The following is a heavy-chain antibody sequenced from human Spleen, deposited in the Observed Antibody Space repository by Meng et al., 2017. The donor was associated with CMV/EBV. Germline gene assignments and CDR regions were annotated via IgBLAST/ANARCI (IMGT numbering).Heavy chain of an antibody. D-gene: IGHD3-16*01. CDR2: INWNGGST. Sequence: GGSLRLSCAASGFTLSSYWMSWVRQAPGKGLEWVSGINWNGGSTGYADSVKGRFTISRDNAKNSLHLQMNSLRAEDTGLYYCARGYASYYYYGMDVWGQGTTVTVSS. V-gene: IGHV3-20*04. J-gene: IGHJ6*02. CDR1: GFTLSSYW. CDR3: ARGYASYYYYGMDV.